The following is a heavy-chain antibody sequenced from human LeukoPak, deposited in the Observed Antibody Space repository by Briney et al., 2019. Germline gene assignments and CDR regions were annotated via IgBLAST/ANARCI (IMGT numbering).Heavy chain of an antibody. D-gene: IGHD4-23*01. CDR2: IHYSGST. CDR3: ARAAWRGSNSRDAFDI. CDR1: GGSISSGGDY. J-gene: IGHJ3*02. V-gene: IGHV4-31*03. Sequence: SETLSLTCTVSGGSISSGGDYWSWIRQHPGKGLEWIGYIHYSGSTYYNPSLKSRVTISVDTSKNQFSLELSSVTAADTAVYYCARAAWRGSNSRDAFDIWGLGTMVTVSS.